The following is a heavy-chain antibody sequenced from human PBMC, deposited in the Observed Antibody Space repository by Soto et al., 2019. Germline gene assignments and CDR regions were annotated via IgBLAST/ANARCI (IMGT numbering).Heavy chain of an antibody. Sequence: GGSLRLSCAASGFTFSNAWMSWVRQAPGKGLEWVGRIKSKTDGGTTDYAAPVKGRFTISRDDSKNTLYLQMNSLKTEDTVVYYCTTDSYCSSTSCYEADYYYYMDVWGKGTTVTVSS. J-gene: IGHJ6*03. D-gene: IGHD2-2*01. CDR1: GFTFSNAW. CDR2: IKSKTDGGTT. CDR3: TTDSYCSSTSCYEADYYYYMDV. V-gene: IGHV3-15*01.